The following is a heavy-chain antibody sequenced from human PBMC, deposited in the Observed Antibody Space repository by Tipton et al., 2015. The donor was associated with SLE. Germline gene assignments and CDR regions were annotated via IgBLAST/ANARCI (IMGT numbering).Heavy chain of an antibody. CDR2: ISYSGNT. CDR1: NGYLSGFY. J-gene: IGHJ3*02. Sequence: TLSLTCGVYNGYLSGFYWSWIRQSPGKGLDWIGEISYSGNTKYKPSLKSRVTMSIDTSKNQFSLKLSSVTAADTAVYYCAREPRPRGALKGAFDIWGQGTMVTVSS. V-gene: IGHV4-34*01. CDR3: AREPRPRGALKGAFDI.